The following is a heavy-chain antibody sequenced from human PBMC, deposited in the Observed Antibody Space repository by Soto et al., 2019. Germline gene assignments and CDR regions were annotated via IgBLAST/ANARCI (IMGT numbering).Heavy chain of an antibody. CDR2: IGTAGDT. CDR1: GFTFSSYD. CDR3: AIGFGVRGVIGAFDI. V-gene: IGHV3-13*04. Sequence: GGSLRLSCAASGFTFSSYDMHWVRQATGKGLEWVSAIGTAGDTYYPGSVKGRFTISRENAKNSSYLQMNSLRAGDTAVYYCAIGFGVRGVIGAFDIRGQGTTVTGSS. J-gene: IGHJ3*02. D-gene: IGHD3-10*01.